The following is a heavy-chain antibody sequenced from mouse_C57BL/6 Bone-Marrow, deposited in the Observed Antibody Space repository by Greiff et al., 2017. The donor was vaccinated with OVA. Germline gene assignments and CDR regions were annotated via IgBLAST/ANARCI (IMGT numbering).Heavy chain of an antibody. CDR1: GFSFNTYA. V-gene: IGHV10-1*01. J-gene: IGHJ1*03. CDR2: IRSKSNNYAT. D-gene: IGHD2-3*01. CDR3: VRQDGYYRYFDV. Sequence: LVESGGGLVQPKGSLKLSCAASGFSFNTYAMNWVRQAPGQGLEWVARIRSKSNNYATYYADSVKDRFTISRDDSESMLYLQMNNLKTEDTAMYYCVRQDGYYRYFDVWGTGTTVTVSS.